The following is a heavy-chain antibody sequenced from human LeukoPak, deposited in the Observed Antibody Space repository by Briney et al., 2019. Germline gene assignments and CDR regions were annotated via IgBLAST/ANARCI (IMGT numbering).Heavy chain of an antibody. D-gene: IGHD6-13*01. CDR1: GFTFSSYG. CDR2: ISYDGSNK. CDR3: AKDSSSWLATDY. V-gene: IGHV3-30*18. Sequence: PGRSLRLSCAASGFTFSSYGMHWVRQAPGKGLEWVAVISYDGSNKYYADSMKGRFTISRDNSKNTLYLQMNSLRAEDTAVYYCAKDSSSWLATDYWGQGTLVTVSS. J-gene: IGHJ4*02.